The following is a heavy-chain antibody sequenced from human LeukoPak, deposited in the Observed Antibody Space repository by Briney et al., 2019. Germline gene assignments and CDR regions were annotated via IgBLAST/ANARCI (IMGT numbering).Heavy chain of an antibody. CDR1: GFTLSTYE. CDR3: ARDQDDYVWGTYRYNAFDY. CDR2: IRSSGTK. J-gene: IGHJ4*02. Sequence: AGSLTLSCAASGFTLSTYEMNWVRPAPRQGLEWISYIRSSGTKYYPDSVKGRFTISRDNAKNSLYLEMYSLRDEDTAVYYCARDQDDYVWGTYRYNAFDYWGQGTLVTVSS. V-gene: IGHV3-48*03. D-gene: IGHD3-16*02.